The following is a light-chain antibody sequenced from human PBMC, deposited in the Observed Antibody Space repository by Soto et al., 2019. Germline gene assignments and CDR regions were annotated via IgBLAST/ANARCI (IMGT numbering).Light chain of an antibody. CDR2: AAS. CDR1: QSISIY. J-gene: IGKJ4*01. Sequence: DIQMTQSPSSLSASVGDRVTITCGASQSISIYLNWYQQKPGKAPKLLIYAASSLQSGVPSRFSGSGSGTDFTLTISSLQPEDFATYYCQQSYSTPLTFGGGTKVEIK. CDR3: QQSYSTPLT. V-gene: IGKV1-39*01.